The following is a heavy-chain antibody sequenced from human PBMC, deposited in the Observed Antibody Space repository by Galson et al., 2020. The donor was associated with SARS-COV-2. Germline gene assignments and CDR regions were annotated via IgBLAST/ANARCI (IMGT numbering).Heavy chain of an antibody. CDR1: GLTFSTYA. J-gene: IGHJ4*02. CDR3: AKETYGDF. D-gene: IGHD4-17*01. CDR2: ISGSATDT. Sequence: GGSMRLSCAASGLTFSTYAMSWVRQAPGKGLEWVSAISGSATDTYYADSVKGRFTISRDNSKNILDLQMNSLRADDTAVYYCAKETYGDFWGQGTLVTVSS. V-gene: IGHV3-23*01.